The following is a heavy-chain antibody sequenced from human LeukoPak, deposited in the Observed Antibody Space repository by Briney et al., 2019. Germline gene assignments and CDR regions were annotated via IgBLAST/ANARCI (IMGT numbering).Heavy chain of an antibody. V-gene: IGHV4-34*01. CDR3: ARAGFLEWLLFDY. Sequence: SETLSLTCAVYGGSFSGYYWSWIRQPPGKGLEWIGEINHRGSTNYNPSLKSRVTISVDTSKNQFSLKLSSVTAADTAVYYCARAGFLEWLLFDYWGQGTLVTVSS. J-gene: IGHJ4*02. D-gene: IGHD3-3*01. CDR2: INHRGST. CDR1: GGSFSGYY.